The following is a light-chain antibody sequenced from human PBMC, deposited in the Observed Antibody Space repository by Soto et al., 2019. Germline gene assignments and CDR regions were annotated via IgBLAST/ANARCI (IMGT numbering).Light chain of an antibody. Sequence: DIQMTQSPSTLSASVGDRVTITCRASQSVDVWLAWFQQKPGKAPKVLIHKASSLESGVPSRFSGSGSGTEFTLTIASLQPDDFATYYFQLYSASSPWTFGQGTKVEIK. CDR2: KAS. J-gene: IGKJ1*01. CDR1: QSVDVW. V-gene: IGKV1-5*03. CDR3: QLYSASSPWT.